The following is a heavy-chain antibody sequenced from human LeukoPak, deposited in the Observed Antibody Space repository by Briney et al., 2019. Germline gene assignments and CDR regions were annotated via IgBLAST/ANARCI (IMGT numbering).Heavy chain of an antibody. CDR1: GDRVSSNSAA. V-gene: IGHV6-1*01. Sequence: SQTLSLTCAISGDRVSSNSAAWNWIRQSPSRGLEWLGRTYYTSTWDNDYAVSVKSRISVNPDTSKNRFSLQLNSVTPGDTAVYYCARGRIAYYGMDVWGQGTTVTVSS. J-gene: IGHJ6*02. CDR3: ARGRIAYYGMDV. CDR2: TYYTSTWDN. D-gene: IGHD2-21*01.